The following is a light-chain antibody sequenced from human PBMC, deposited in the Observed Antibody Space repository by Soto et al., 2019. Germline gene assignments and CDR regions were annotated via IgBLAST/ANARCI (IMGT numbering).Light chain of an antibody. CDR3: LQYSSYPWT. CDR2: EAS. Sequence: DIQMTQSPSSLSASVGDRVTITCRASQDVRDDLGWYQQTPGKAPERLIYEASTLHRGVPSRFSGSGSGTEFTLTISSLQPEDFATYYCLQYSSYPWTFGQGNNVELK. V-gene: IGKV1-17*01. CDR1: QDVRDD. J-gene: IGKJ1*01.